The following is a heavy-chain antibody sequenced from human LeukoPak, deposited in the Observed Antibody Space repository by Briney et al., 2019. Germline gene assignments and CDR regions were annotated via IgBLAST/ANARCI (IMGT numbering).Heavy chain of an antibody. CDR3: ARDRGIMLTFGGVIAKGAHY. Sequence: SETLSLTCTVSGYSITSSYYWSWIRQPPGKGLEWIGYIYYSGSTNYNSSLKSRVTISVDTSKNQFSLKLSSVTAADTALYYCARDRGIMLTFGGVIAKGAHYWGQGTLVTVSS. V-gene: IGHV4-59*01. CDR1: GYSITSSYY. CDR2: IYYSGST. D-gene: IGHD3-16*02. J-gene: IGHJ4*02.